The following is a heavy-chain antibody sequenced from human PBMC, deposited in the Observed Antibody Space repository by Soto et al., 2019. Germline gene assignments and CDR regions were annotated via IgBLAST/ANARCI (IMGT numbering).Heavy chain of an antibody. V-gene: IGHV4-59*01. J-gene: IGHJ6*02. Sequence: SETLSLTCTVSGGSISSYYWSWIRQPPGKGLEWIGYIYYSGSTNYNPSLKSRVTISVDTSKNQFSLKLSSVAAADTAVYYCARVATAAVWDYYGMDVWGQGTTVTVPS. CDR1: GGSISSYY. CDR3: ARVATAAVWDYYGMDV. CDR2: IYYSGST. D-gene: IGHD6-13*01.